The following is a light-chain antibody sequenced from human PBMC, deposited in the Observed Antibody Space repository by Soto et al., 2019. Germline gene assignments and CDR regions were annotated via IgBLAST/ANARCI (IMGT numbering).Light chain of an antibody. CDR3: GTWDSRLNVWV. CDR1: TSNIGNNF. J-gene: IGLJ3*02. V-gene: IGLV1-51*01. CDR2: DND. Sequence: QSVLTQPPSVSAAPGQKGTFSCSGSTSNIGNNFVSWYQQVPGTAPKLVISDNDKRPSGIPDRFSASKSGTSATLGITGLQTGDEADYYCGTWDSRLNVWVFGGGTKLTVL.